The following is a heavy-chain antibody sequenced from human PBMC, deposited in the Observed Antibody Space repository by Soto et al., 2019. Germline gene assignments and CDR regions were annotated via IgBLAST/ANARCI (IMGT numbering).Heavy chain of an antibody. CDR3: ARHLTAAGTGAFDI. J-gene: IGHJ3*02. CDR1: GYSFSSYW. V-gene: IGHV5-51*01. CDR2: IYPGDSDT. Sequence: WEALKNSCKGSGYSFSSYWIGWVRQLPGKGLEWMGIIYPGDSDTRYSPSFQGQVTISADKSISTAYLQWSSLKASDTAMYYCARHLTAAGTGAFDIWGQGTMVTVSS. D-gene: IGHD6-13*01.